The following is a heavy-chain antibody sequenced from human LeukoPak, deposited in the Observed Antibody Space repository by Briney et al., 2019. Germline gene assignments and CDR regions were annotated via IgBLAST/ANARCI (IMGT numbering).Heavy chain of an antibody. CDR3: ASALTTVTPHFHC. J-gene: IGHJ4*02. V-gene: IGHV3-74*01. D-gene: IGHD4-17*01. CDR2: IDTDGSSA. CDR1: GYTFSGYW. Sequence: GGSLRLSCAASGYTFSGYWMHWVRQPPGKGLGWVSRIDTDGSSATYADSVKGRFTISRDNAENTVYLQMNSLRVEDTGVYYCASALTTVTPHFHCWGQGTLVTVSS.